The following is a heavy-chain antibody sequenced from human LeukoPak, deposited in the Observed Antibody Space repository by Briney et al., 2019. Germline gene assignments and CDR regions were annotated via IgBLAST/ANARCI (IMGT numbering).Heavy chain of an antibody. CDR3: AKDGGNYYYYGMDV. J-gene: IGHJ6*02. Sequence: PGGSLRLSCAASGFAFSNYAMHWVRQAPGKGLEWAAVISYDGSNEYYGESTKGRFTISRDTSKNTLYLRMNSLRAEDTAVCYCAKDGGNYYYYGMDVWGQGTTVTVSS. V-gene: IGHV3-30*18. D-gene: IGHD3-3*01. CDR1: GFAFSNYA. CDR2: ISYDGSNE.